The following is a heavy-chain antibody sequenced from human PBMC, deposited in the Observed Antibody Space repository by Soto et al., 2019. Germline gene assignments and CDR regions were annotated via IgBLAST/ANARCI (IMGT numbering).Heavy chain of an antibody. CDR1: GFTFSNYA. Sequence: GGSLRLSCAASGFTFSNYAMSWVRQAPGRGLEWVSAISGSGGTTYYADSVKGRVTISRDNSKNTLFLQMNSLRADDTAVYYCAKATGAATSSAFDFWGQGALVTVSS. J-gene: IGHJ4*02. V-gene: IGHV3-23*01. D-gene: IGHD3-10*01. CDR3: AKATGAATSSAFDF. CDR2: ISGSGGTT.